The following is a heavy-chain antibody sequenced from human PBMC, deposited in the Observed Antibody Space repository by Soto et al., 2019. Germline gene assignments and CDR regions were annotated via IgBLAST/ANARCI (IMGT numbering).Heavy chain of an antibody. V-gene: IGHV1-3*01. Sequence: ASVKVSCKASGYTFTSYAMHWVRQAPGQRLEWMGWINASNGNTKYSQKFQGRVTITRDTSASTAYMELRSLRSDDTAVYYCARDRVGATYGVLWFDPWGQGTLVIVSS. CDR2: INASNGNT. CDR3: ARDRVGATYGVLWFDP. D-gene: IGHD1-26*01. J-gene: IGHJ5*02. CDR1: GYTFTSYA.